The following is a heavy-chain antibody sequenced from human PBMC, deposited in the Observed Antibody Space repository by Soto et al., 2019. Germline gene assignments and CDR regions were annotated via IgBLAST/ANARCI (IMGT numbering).Heavy chain of an antibody. CDR2: INRSGST. J-gene: IGHJ6*02. D-gene: IGHD6-19*01. CDR1: GGSFSGYY. V-gene: IGHV4-34*01. Sequence: PSETLSLTCAVYGGSFSGYYWSWIRQPPGKGLEWIGEINRSGSTNYNPSLKSRVTISVDTSKNQFSLKLSSVTAADTAVYYCARDRSSGWYLEGDYYYGMDVWGQGTTVTVSS. CDR3: ARDRSSGWYLEGDYYYGMDV.